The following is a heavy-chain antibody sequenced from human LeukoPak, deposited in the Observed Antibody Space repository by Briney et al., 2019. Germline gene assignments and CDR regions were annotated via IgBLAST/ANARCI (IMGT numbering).Heavy chain of an antibody. CDR3: ARDFFHSSDSRPFDY. Sequence: GGSLRLSCVASGFTCSSYSMNWVRQAPGKGLQYISYISSSSSINYADSVKGRFTISRDDAKNSLYLQMDSLRVEDTAVYYCARDFFHSSDSRPFDYWGQGTLVTVSS. J-gene: IGHJ4*02. D-gene: IGHD3-22*01. CDR1: GFTCSSYS. CDR2: ISSSSSI. V-gene: IGHV3-48*04.